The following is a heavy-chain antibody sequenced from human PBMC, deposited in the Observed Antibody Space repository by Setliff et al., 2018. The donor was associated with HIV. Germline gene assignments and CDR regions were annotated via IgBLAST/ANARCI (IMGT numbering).Heavy chain of an antibody. CDR3: AKDPHSIYLFYFHYMDV. CDR2: ISGTAYNT. D-gene: IGHD4-4*01. J-gene: IGHJ6*03. V-gene: IGHV3-23*01. CDR1: GFMFSNYA. Sequence: PGGSLRLSCAASGFMFSNYAMTWVRQAPGKGLEWVSSISGTAYNTYYADSVKGRSTISRDNSKNTLYLQIDNLGAEDTAIYYCAKDPHSIYLFYFHYMDVWGKGTTVTVSS.